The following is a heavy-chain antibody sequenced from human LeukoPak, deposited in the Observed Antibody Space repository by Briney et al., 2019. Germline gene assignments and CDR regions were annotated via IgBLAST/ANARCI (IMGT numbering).Heavy chain of an antibody. D-gene: IGHD3-10*01. V-gene: IGHV4-38-2*02. CDR3: ARGYYQVDYYGLDV. CDR2: IYHDGST. J-gene: IGHJ6*02. Sequence: SETLSLTCTVSTHSVSTDYYWGWIRQPPGKGLEWVGNIYHDGSTYYTLSLKSRVTISVDTSKNQFSLKLSSVTAADTAVYYCARGYYQVDYYGLDVWGQGTTVTVSS. CDR1: THSVSTDYY.